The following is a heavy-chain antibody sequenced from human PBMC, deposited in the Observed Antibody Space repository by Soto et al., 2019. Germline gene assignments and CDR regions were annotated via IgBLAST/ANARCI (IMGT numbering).Heavy chain of an antibody. D-gene: IGHD6-6*01. CDR2: IYYSGST. CDR3: ATYSSSSDYYGMDV. CDR1: GGSIGRYY. Sequence: ETLSLTCTVSGGSIGRYYWSWIRQPPGKGLEWIGYIYYSGSTNYNPSLKSRVTISVDTSKNQFSLKLSSVTAADTAVYYCATYSSSSDYYGMDVWGQGTTVTVSS. J-gene: IGHJ6*02. V-gene: IGHV4-59*01.